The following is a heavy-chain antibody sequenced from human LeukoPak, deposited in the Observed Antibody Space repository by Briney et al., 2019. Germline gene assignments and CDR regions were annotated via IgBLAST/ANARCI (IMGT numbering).Heavy chain of an antibody. CDR3: ARGSATCYTLRCTFDI. Sequence: GGSLRLSCAASGFTFSSYGMHWVRQAPGKGLEWVAFIRYDGSNKYYADSVKGRFTISRDNSKNTLYLQMNSLRADDTAMYYCARGSATCYTLRCTFDIWGRGTMVTVSS. CDR1: GFTFSSYG. CDR2: IRYDGSNK. J-gene: IGHJ3*02. D-gene: IGHD2-2*02. V-gene: IGHV3-30*02.